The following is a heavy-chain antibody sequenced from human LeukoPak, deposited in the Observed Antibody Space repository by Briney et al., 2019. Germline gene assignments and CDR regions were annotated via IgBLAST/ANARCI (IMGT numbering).Heavy chain of an antibody. CDR1: GFTVSSNY. CDR3: ARAQGGYSSSWHYYYYGMDV. CDR2: INSDGSNT. V-gene: IGHV3-74*01. Sequence: GGSLRLSCAASGFTVSSNYMSWVRQAPGKGLVWVSRINSDGSNTSYADSVKGRFTISRDNAKNTLYLQMNSLRAEDTAVYYCARAQGGYSSSWHYYYYGMDVWGQGTTVTVSS. D-gene: IGHD6-13*01. J-gene: IGHJ6*02.